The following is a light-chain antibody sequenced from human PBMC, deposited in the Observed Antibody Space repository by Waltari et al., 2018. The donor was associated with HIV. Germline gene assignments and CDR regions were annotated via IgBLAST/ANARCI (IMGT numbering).Light chain of an antibody. CDR3: SSYSGSNTLV. Sequence: QSALTQPPSASGSPGPSVTISCTGTSSNVGGYNYVSWYQQLPGRAPKIMIYDVTKRPSRVPDRFSGSKSGNTASLTVSGLQAEDEADYFCSSYSGSNTLVFGGGTKLTVL. V-gene: IGLV2-8*01. CDR1: SSNVGGYNY. CDR2: DVT. J-gene: IGLJ2*01.